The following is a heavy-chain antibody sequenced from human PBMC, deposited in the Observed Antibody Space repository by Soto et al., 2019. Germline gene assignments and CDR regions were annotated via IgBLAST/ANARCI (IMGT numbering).Heavy chain of an antibody. CDR3: AAQPRIYYYDSTVDY. D-gene: IGHD3-22*01. Sequence: SVKVSGKASGFTFTSSAVQWVRQARGQRLEWIGWIVVGSGNTNYAQKFQERVTITRDMSTSTAYMELSSLRSEDTAVYYCAAQPRIYYYDSTVDYWGQGTLVTVSS. CDR2: IVVGSGNT. CDR1: GFTFTSSA. V-gene: IGHV1-58*01. J-gene: IGHJ4*02.